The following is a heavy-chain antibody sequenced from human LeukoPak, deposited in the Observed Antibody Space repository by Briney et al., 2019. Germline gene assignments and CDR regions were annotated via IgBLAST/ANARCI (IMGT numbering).Heavy chain of an antibody. Sequence: SETLSLTCSVSGGSISSYYWSWIRQPPGKGLEWIGYIYYSGSTNYNPSLKSRVTISVDTSKNQFSLKLSSVTAADTAVYYCAREATVTTLLDYWGQGTLVTVSS. CDR2: IYYSGST. D-gene: IGHD4-17*01. CDR1: GGSISSYY. J-gene: IGHJ4*02. V-gene: IGHV4-59*12. CDR3: AREATVTTLLDY.